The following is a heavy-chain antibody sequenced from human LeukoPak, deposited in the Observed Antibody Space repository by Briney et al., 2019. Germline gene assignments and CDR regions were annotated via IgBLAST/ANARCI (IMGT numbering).Heavy chain of an antibody. J-gene: IGHJ3*02. V-gene: IGHV3-48*03. CDR2: ISSSGSTI. D-gene: IGHD2-8*02. CDR3: ARDRSGPDAFDI. CDR1: GFTFSSYE. Sequence: PGGSLRLTCAASGFTFSSYEMNWVRQAPGKGLEWVSYISSSGSTIYYADSVKGRFTISRDNAKNSLYLQMNSLRAEDTAVYYCARDRSGPDAFDIWGQGTMVTVSS.